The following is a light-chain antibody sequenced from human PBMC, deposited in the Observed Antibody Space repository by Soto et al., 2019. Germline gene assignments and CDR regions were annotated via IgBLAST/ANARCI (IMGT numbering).Light chain of an antibody. V-gene: IGKV3-20*01. Sequence: EIILTQSPGTLSLSPGERATLSCRASETIVSNYLAWYQQKPGQAPRLLIYGASRGATGIPDRFSGSGSATEFTLTINRLEPEDFAVYFCQQYLRFLITFGQGTRLDIK. CDR2: GAS. J-gene: IGKJ5*01. CDR3: QQYLRFLIT. CDR1: ETIVSNY.